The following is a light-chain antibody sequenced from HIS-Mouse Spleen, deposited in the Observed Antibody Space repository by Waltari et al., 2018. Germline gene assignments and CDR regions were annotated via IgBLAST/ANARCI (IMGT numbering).Light chain of an antibody. CDR3: QQSYSTPPMYT. CDR2: AAS. CDR1: QSISSY. Sequence: DIQMTQSPSSLSASVGDRVTITCRESQSISSYLNWYQQKPGKAPKLLIYAASSLQGGVPSRCSGSGSGTDFTLTISSLQPEDFATYYCQQSYSTPPMYTFGQGTKLEIK. J-gene: IGKJ2*01. V-gene: IGKV1-39*01.